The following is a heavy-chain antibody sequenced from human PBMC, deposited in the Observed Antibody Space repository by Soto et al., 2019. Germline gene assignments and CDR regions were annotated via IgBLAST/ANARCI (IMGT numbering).Heavy chain of an antibody. CDR1: GFAFSNYG. Sequence: GGSLRLSCTVSGFAFSNYGINWVRQAPGKGLEWVSSISKSDYTYYSDSVKGRFAISRDNAKSSVSLQMNALRVEDTAVYYCAREDSIIIPAVSDFWGQGTLVTVSS. CDR2: ISKSDYT. J-gene: IGHJ4*02. D-gene: IGHD2-2*01. CDR3: AREDSIIIPAVSDF. V-gene: IGHV3-21*01.